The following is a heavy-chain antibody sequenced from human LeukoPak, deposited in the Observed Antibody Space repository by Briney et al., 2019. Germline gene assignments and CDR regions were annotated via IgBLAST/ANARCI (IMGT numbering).Heavy chain of an antibody. J-gene: IGHJ4*02. V-gene: IGHV1-18*01. CDR3: ARQSLSDFGVVGEFDY. CDR1: GYTFTSYG. CDR2: ISAYNGNT. Sequence: ASVKVSCKASGYTFTSYGISWVRQAPGQGLEWMGWISAYNGNTNYAQKLQGRVTMTTDTSTSTAYMELRSLGSDDTAVYYCARQSLSDFGVVGEFDYWGQGTLVTVSS. D-gene: IGHD3-3*01.